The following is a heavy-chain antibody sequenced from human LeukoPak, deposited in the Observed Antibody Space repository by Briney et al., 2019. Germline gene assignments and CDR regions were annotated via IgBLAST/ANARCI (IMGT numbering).Heavy chain of an antibody. J-gene: IGHJ4*02. V-gene: IGHV4-30-2*01. D-gene: IGHD2-2*02. CDR2: IYHSGST. Sequence: SQTLSLTCAVSGGSISSGGYYWSWIRQPPGKGLEWIGYIYHSGSTYYNPSLKSRVTISVDRSKNQFSLKLSSVTAADTAVYYCARVGRIEDIVVVPAAIDASQYYFDYWGQGTLVTVSS. CDR3: ARVGRIEDIVVVPAAIDASQYYFDY. CDR1: GGSISSGGYY.